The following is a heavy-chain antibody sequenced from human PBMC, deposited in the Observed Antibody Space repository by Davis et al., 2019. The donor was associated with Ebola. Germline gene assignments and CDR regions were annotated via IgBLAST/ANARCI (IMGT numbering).Heavy chain of an antibody. Sequence: SETLSLTCTVSGGSPRSRRYYWAWIRQPPGKGLEWIGTIYYSGSTYYNPSLKGRVTISVDTSKNQFSLRLSSVTAADTAVYYCARVNVDGGKSRLSWYCDLWGRGTLVTVSS. CDR1: GGSPRSRRYY. J-gene: IGHJ2*01. D-gene: IGHD4-23*01. V-gene: IGHV4-39*07. CDR2: IYYSGST. CDR3: ARVNVDGGKSRLSWYCDL.